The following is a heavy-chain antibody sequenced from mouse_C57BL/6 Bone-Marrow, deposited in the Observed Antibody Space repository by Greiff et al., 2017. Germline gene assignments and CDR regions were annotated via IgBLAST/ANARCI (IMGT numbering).Heavy chain of an antibody. D-gene: IGHD1-1*01. CDR3: TTRITTVVAPFDY. Sequence: VQLQQSGAELVRPGASVKLSCTASGFNIKDDYMHWVKQRPEQGLEWIGRIDPENGDTEDASKFQGKATITADTSSNTAYLQLSSLTSEDTAVYYCTTRITTVVAPFDYWGQGTLVTVSA. CDR2: IDPENGDT. V-gene: IGHV14-4*01. CDR1: GFNIKDDY. J-gene: IGHJ3*01.